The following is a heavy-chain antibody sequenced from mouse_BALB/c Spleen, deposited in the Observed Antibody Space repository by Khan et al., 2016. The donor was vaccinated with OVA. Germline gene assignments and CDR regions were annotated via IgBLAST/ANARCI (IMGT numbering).Heavy chain of an antibody. CDR1: GYTFTDYY. D-gene: IGHD3-1*01. Sequence: QVQLKQSGAELARPGTSVKLSCKASGYTFTDYYINWMRQRTGQGLEWIGHIYPGNDNTYYNENFTGKVTLTADKSSSTAFMHLSSLTSEDSAVYFCSRSGLGSFAFWGQGTLVTVST. J-gene: IGHJ3*01. CDR3: SRSGLGSFAF. CDR2: IYPGNDNT. V-gene: IGHV1-77*01.